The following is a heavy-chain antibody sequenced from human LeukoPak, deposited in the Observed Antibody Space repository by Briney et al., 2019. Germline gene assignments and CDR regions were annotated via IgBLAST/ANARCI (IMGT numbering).Heavy chain of an antibody. J-gene: IGHJ4*02. Sequence: ASVMVSCKASGYTFTSYGISWVRQAPGQGLEWMGWISAYNGNTNYAQKLQGRVTMTTDTSTSTAYMELRSLRSDDAAVYYCARDPYDYVWGSYRSFDYWGQGTLVTVSS. V-gene: IGHV1-18*01. CDR3: ARDPYDYVWGSYRSFDY. CDR1: GYTFTSYG. CDR2: ISAYNGNT. D-gene: IGHD3-16*02.